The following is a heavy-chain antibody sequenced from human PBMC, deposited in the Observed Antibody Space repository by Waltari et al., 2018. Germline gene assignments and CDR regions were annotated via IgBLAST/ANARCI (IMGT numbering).Heavy chain of an antibody. CDR2: IIPILGIA. D-gene: IGHD6-13*01. CDR1: GGTFSSYT. CDR3: ARDSGGQQLVNGFDY. V-gene: IGHV1-69*08. J-gene: IGHJ4*02. Sequence: QVQLVQSGAEVKKPGSSVKVSCKASGGTFSSYTISWVRTAPGQGPEWMGRIIPILGIANYAQKFQGRVTITADKATSTAYMELSSLRSEDTAVYYCARDSGGQQLVNGFDYWGQGTLVTVSS.